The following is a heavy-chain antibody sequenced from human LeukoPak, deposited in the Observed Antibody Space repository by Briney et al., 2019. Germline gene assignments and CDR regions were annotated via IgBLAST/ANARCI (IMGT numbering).Heavy chain of an antibody. CDR1: GFTFSSYG. CDR3: ARSRGYYDSSGYFFYYYGMDV. J-gene: IGHJ6*02. D-gene: IGHD3-22*01. V-gene: IGHV3-33*01. Sequence: GGSLRPSCAASGFTFSSYGMHWVRQAPGKGLEWVAVIWCDGSNKYYADSVKGRFTISRDNSKNTLYLQMNSLRGEDTAVYYCARSRGYYDSSGYFFYYYGMDVWGQGTTVTVSS. CDR2: IWCDGSNK.